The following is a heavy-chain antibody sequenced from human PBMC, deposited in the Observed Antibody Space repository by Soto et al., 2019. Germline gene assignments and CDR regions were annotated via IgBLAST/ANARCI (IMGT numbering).Heavy chain of an antibody. V-gene: IGHV2-5*02. Sequence: QITLKESGPPLVKPTQTLTLTCTFSGFSLSTSGVGVGWIRQPPGKALEWLALIYWDDDKRYSPSLKSRLTITKDTSKTQVVLTMTNMDPVDTATYYCAHYSDLVGATTVDYWGQGTLVTVSS. D-gene: IGHD1-26*01. J-gene: IGHJ4*02. CDR1: GFSLSTSGVG. CDR2: IYWDDDK. CDR3: AHYSDLVGATTVDY.